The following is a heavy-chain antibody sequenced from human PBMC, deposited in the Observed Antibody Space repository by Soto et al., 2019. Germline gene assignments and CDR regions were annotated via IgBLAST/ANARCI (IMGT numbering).Heavy chain of an antibody. CDR3: AKALGELSPESYDY. CDR2: ISYDGSDK. V-gene: IGHV3-30*18. CDR1: GFTFSSYT. D-gene: IGHD3-16*02. J-gene: IGHJ4*02. Sequence: QVQLVESGGGVVQPGWSLRLSCVASGFTFSSYTMHWVRQAPGKGLEWVAVISYDGSDKYYADSVKGRFTISRDNSKNTLNLQMNSLRADDTAVYYCAKALGELSPESYDYWGQGTLITVSS.